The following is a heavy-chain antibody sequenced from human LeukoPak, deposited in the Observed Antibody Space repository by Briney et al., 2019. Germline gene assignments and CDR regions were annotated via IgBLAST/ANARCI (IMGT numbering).Heavy chain of an antibody. CDR3: ARTDLLTGYYYFDY. Sequence: SETLSLTCTVSGGSISSYYWSWIRQPPGKGLEWIGYIYYSGSTNYNPSLKSRVTMSLDTSKDHFSLKLSSVTAADTAVYYCARTDLLTGYYYFDYWGQGILVTVSS. J-gene: IGHJ4*02. CDR2: IYYSGST. V-gene: IGHV4-59*08. CDR1: GGSISSYY. D-gene: IGHD3-9*01.